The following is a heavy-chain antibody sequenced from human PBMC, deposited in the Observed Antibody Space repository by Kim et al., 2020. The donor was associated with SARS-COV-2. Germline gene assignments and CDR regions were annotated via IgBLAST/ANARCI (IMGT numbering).Heavy chain of an antibody. Sequence: SETLSLTCAVYGGSFSGYYWSWIRQPPGKGLEWIGEINHSGSTNYNPSLKSRVTISVDTSKNQFSLKLSSVTAADTAVYYCARGARRDYDFWSGYPLVNWFDPWGQGTLVTVSS. CDR3: ARGARRDYDFWSGYPLVNWFDP. V-gene: IGHV4-34*01. D-gene: IGHD3-3*01. CDR1: GGSFSGYY. CDR2: INHSGST. J-gene: IGHJ5*02.